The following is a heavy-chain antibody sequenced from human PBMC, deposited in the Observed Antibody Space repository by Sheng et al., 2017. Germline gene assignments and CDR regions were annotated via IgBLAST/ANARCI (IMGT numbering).Heavy chain of an antibody. D-gene: IGHD6-19*01. V-gene: IGHV1-69*13. Sequence: QVQLVQSGAEVKKPGSSVKVSCKASGGTFSSYAISWVRQAPGQGLEWMGGIIPIFGTANYAQKFQGRVTITADESTSTAYMELSSLRSEDTAVYYCARGVPIAVAGSYYYYYGMDVWGQGTTVTVSS. CDR3: ARGVPIAVAGSYYYYYGMDV. CDR1: GGTFSSYA. CDR2: IIPIFGTA. J-gene: IGHJ6*02.